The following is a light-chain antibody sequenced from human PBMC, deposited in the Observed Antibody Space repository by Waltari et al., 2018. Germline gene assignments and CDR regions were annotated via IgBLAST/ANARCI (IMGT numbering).Light chain of an antibody. Sequence: EIVMTQYPATLSVSPGERATLSCRASQSVSSNLAWYQQKPGQALRLLIYGASTRATGIPGRFGGSGSGTEFTLTISRLQSEDFAVYYCQQYSNWPYTFGQGTKLEIK. CDR2: GAS. CDR1: QSVSSN. V-gene: IGKV3-15*01. J-gene: IGKJ2*01. CDR3: QQYSNWPYT.